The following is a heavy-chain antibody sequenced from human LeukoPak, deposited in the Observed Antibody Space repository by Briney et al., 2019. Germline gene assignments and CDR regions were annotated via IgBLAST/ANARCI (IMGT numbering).Heavy chain of an antibody. Sequence: GASVKVSCTASGYTFTSYDINWVRQAPGQGLEWMGWMNPNSGNTGYAQKFQGRVTITRNTSISTAYMELTSLTSEDTAVYYCASPRVTSVTTSGYGLDVWGQGTAVTVSS. CDR1: GYTFTSYD. CDR3: ASPRVTSVTTSGYGLDV. J-gene: IGHJ6*02. CDR2: MNPNSGNT. D-gene: IGHD4-17*01. V-gene: IGHV1-8*01.